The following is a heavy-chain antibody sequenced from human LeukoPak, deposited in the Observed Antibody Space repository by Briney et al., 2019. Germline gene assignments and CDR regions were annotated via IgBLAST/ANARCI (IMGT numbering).Heavy chain of an antibody. V-gene: IGHV1-8*01. CDR3: ARECSGRRNYYYGMDV. CDR1: GYTFTSYD. D-gene: IGHD6-19*01. CDR2: MNPNSGNT. Sequence: ASVKVSCKASGYTFTSYDINWVRQATGQGLEWMGWMNPNSGNTGYAQKFQGRVTMTRNTSISTAYMELSSLRSEDTAVYYCARECSGRRNYYYGMDVWGQGTTVTVSS. J-gene: IGHJ6*02.